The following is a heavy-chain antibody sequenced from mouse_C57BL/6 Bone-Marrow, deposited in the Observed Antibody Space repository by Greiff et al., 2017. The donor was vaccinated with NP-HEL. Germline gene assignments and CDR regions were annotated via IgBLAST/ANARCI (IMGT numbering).Heavy chain of an antibody. J-gene: IGHJ2*01. CDR1: GFTFTDYY. V-gene: IGHV7-3*01. Sequence: EVQLVESGGGLVQPGGSLSLSCAASGFTFTDYYMSWVRQPPGQALEWLGFISNKANGYTSNDSVSVKARFTISTDTSHSILYLQMTALRAEDSAAYYCARYYYGSNYDYWGQGTTLTVSS. CDR3: ARYYYGSNYDY. CDR2: ISNKANGYTS. D-gene: IGHD1-1*01.